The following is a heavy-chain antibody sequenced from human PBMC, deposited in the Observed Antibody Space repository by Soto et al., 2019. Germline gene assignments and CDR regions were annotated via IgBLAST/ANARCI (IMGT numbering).Heavy chain of an antibody. D-gene: IGHD2-2*01. CDR2: IYYSGST. CDR3: ASPYCSTSCYRGATNWFDP. J-gene: IGHJ5*02. CDR1: GGSISSSSYY. Sequence: SETLSLTCTVSGGSISSSSYYWGWIRQPPGKGLEWIGSIYYSGSTYYNPSLKSRVTISVDTSKNQFSLKLSSVTAADTAVYYCASPYCSTSCYRGATNWFDPWGQGTLVTV. V-gene: IGHV4-39*01.